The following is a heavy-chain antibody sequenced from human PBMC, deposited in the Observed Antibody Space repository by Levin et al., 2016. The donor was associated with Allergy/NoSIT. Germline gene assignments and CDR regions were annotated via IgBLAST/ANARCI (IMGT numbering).Heavy chain of an antibody. D-gene: IGHD5-24*01. CDR1: GFTVSSNY. CDR2: IYSGGST. Sequence: GESLKISCAASGFTVSSNYMSWVRQAPGKGLEWVSVIYSGGSTYYADSVKGRFTISRDNSKNTLYLLMNSLRAEDTAIYYCAIGSGYNSWSYFDHWGQGTLVTVSS. V-gene: IGHV3-53*01. J-gene: IGHJ4*02. CDR3: AIGSGYNSWSYFDH.